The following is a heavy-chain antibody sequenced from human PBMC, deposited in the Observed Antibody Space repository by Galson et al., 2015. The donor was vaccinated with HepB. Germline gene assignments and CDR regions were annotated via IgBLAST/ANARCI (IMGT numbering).Heavy chain of an antibody. J-gene: IGHJ4*02. D-gene: IGHD3-16*01. CDR3: ARTSWGSSFDF. CDR2: INTNTGDP. CDR1: GYSFSDYA. V-gene: IGHV7-4-1*02. Sequence: SVKVSCKAFGYSFSDYALSWVRQAPGQGLEWMGGINTNTGDPTYAQDFTGRFVFSLDTSVTTTYLQINNLKPEDTAVYYCARTSWGSSFDFWGQGTPVIVSS.